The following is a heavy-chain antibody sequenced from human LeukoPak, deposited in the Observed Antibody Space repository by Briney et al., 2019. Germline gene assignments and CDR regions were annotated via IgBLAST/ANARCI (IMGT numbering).Heavy chain of an antibody. Sequence: GGSLRLSCAASGFTVSSNYMSWVRQAPGKGLEWVSIIYSGGSTFYADSVKGRFIISRDNSKNTLYLQMNSLRAEDTAVYYCARGGSYLSAFDIWGQGTMVTVSS. CDR1: GFTVSSNY. D-gene: IGHD1-26*01. V-gene: IGHV3-53*01. CDR2: IYSGGST. J-gene: IGHJ3*02. CDR3: ARGGSYLSAFDI.